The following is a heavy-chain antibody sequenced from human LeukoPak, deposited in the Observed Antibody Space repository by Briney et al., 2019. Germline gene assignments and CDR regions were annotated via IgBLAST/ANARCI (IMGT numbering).Heavy chain of an antibody. D-gene: IGHD2-15*01. CDR2: IKSKTDGGTT. J-gene: IGHJ4*02. CDR3: TVSYCSGGSCSDY. V-gene: IGHV3-15*01. CDR1: GFTFSNAW. Sequence: GGSLRLSCAASGFTFSNAWMSWVRQAPGKGLEWVGRIKSKTDGGTTDYAAPVKGRFTISRDDSKNTLYLRMNSLKTEDTAVYYCTVSYCSGGSCSDYWGQGTLVTVSS.